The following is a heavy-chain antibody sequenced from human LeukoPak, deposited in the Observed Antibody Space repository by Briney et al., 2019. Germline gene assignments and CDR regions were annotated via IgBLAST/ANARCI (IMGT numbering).Heavy chain of an antibody. J-gene: IGHJ4*02. Sequence: SVKVSCKASGGTFSSYAISWVRQSPGQGLEWMGRIIPIFGTANYAQKFQGRVTITTDESTSTAYMELSSLRSEDTAVYYCARESGDLDYYDSSGYPDCWGQGTLVTVSS. D-gene: IGHD3-22*01. CDR3: ARESGDLDYYDSSGYPDC. CDR2: IIPIFGTA. CDR1: GGTFSSYA. V-gene: IGHV1-69*05.